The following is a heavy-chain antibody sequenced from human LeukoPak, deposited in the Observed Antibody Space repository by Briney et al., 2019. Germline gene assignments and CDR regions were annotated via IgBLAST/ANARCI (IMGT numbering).Heavy chain of an antibody. V-gene: IGHV5-51*01. Sequence: IIYPGDSDTRYSPSFQGQVTISADKSISTAYLQWSSLKASDTAMYYCARHYCSGGSCYSLDYWGQGTLVTVSS. D-gene: IGHD2-15*01. CDR3: ARHYCSGGSCYSLDY. CDR2: IYPGDSDT. J-gene: IGHJ4*02.